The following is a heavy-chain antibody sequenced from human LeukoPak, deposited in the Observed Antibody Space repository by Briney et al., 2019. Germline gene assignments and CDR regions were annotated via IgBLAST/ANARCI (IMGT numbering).Heavy chain of an antibody. V-gene: IGHV3-30*02. CDR2: IRYDGSNK. CDR1: GFTFSSYG. D-gene: IGHD3-3*01. CDR3: ARDYDFWSGYYSPTRGYFGY. J-gene: IGHJ4*02. Sequence: GGSLRLSCAASGFTFSSYGMHWVRQAPGKGLEWVAFIRYDGSNKYYADSVKGRFTISRDNSKVAMYLQMDSLGAEDTAVYYCARDYDFWSGYYSPTRGYFGYWGQGTLVTVSS.